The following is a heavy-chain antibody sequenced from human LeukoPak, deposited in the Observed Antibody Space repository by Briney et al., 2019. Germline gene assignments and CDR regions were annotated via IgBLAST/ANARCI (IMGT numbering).Heavy chain of an antibody. CDR1: GFTFSNAW. CDR2: IRSKADGGTT. CDR3: TTGDYDMI. Sequence: GGSLRLSCAASGFTFSNAWMSWVRQAPGKGLEWVGRIRSKADGGTTDYVAPVKGRFTISRDDSKTTLYLQMNSLKTEDTALYYCTTGDYDMIWGQGTMVTVSS. J-gene: IGHJ3*02. V-gene: IGHV3-15*01. D-gene: IGHD3-22*01.